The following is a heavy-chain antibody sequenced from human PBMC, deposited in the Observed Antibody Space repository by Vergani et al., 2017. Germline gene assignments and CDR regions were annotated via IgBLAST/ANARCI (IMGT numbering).Heavy chain of an antibody. D-gene: IGHD1-7*01. V-gene: IGHV4-31*03. CDR3: AREGTIRNWFDP. Sequence: QVQLQESGPGLVKPSQTLSLTCTVSGGSISSGGYYWSWIRQHPGKGLEWIGYIYYSGSTYYNPSLKSRVTTSVDTSKNQFSLKLSSMTAADTAVYYCAREGTIRNWFDPWGQGTLVTVSS. CDR1: GGSISSGGYY. CDR2: IYYSGST. J-gene: IGHJ5*02.